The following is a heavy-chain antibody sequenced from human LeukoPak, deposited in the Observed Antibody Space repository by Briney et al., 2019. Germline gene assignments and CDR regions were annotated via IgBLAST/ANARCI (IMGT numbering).Heavy chain of an antibody. V-gene: IGHV4-59*08. Sequence: SETLSLTCTVSGGSISSYYWSWIRQPPGKGLEWIGYIYYSGSTNYNPSLKSRVTISVDTSKNQFSLKLSSVTAADTAVYYCARRNQLLLIGNGLSYNWFDPWGQGTLVTVSS. J-gene: IGHJ5*02. D-gene: IGHD2-2*01. CDR2: IYYSGST. CDR3: ARRNQLLLIGNGLSYNWFDP. CDR1: GGSISSYY.